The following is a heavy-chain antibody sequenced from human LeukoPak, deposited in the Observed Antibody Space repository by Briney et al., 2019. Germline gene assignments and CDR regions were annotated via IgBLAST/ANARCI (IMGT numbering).Heavy chain of an antibody. CDR2: IYYSGST. CDR1: GGSISSGDYY. D-gene: IGHD3-22*01. V-gene: IGHV4-30-4*08. J-gene: IGHJ5*02. CDR3: ARVGDYYDSSGYRNHP. Sequence: SETLSLTYTVSGGSISSGDYYWSWIRQPPGKGLEWIGYIYYSGSTYYNPSLKSRATISVDTSKNQFSLKLSSVTAADTAVYYCARVGDYYDSSGYRNHPWGQGTLVTVSS.